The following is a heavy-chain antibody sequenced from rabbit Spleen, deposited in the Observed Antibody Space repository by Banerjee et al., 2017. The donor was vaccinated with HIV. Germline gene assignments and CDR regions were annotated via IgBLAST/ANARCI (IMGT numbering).Heavy chain of an antibody. Sequence: QSLEESGGDLVKPGASLTLTCTASGVSFSSSSFMCWVRQAPGKGLEWIACIDTGSRDFTYYASWAKGRFTISKSSSTTVTLQMTSLTVADTATYFCARDTGSSFSTYGMDLWAQGPSSPS. CDR1: GVSFSSSSF. CDR2: IDTGSRDFT. V-gene: IGHV1S40*01. CDR3: ARDTGSSFSTYGMDL. D-gene: IGHD8-1*01. J-gene: IGHJ6*01.